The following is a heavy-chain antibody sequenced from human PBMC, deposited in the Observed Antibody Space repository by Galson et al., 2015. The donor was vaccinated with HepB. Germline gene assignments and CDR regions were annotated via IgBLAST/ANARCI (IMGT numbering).Heavy chain of an antibody. V-gene: IGHV1-3*01. CDR1: GYTFTSYA. CDR3: ARDRTMVRGVRIGGDWFDP. CDR2: INAGNGNT. J-gene: IGHJ5*02. D-gene: IGHD3-10*01. Sequence: SVKVSCKASGYTFTSYAMHWVRQAPGQRLEWMGWINAGNGNTKYSQKFQGRVTITRDTSASTAYMELSSLRSEDTAVYYCARDRTMVRGVRIGGDWFDPWGQGTLATVSS.